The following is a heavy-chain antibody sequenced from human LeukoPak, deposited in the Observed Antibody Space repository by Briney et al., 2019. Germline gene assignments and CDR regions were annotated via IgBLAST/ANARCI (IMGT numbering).Heavy chain of an antibody. CDR2: IYYSGST. Sequence: SQTLSLTCTVSGGSISSGGYYWSWIRQPPGKGLEWIGSIYYSGSTYYNPSLKSRVTISVDTSKNQFSLKLSSVTAADTAVYYCARFTSDSSRPLDYWGQGTLVTVSS. J-gene: IGHJ4*02. CDR1: GGSISSGGYY. V-gene: IGHV4-39*07. CDR3: ARFTSDSSRPLDY. D-gene: IGHD6-19*01.